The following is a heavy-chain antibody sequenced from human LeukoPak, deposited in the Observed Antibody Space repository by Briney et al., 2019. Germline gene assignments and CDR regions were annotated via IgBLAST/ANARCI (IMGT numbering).Heavy chain of an antibody. CDR1: GFTVCHNY. CDR3: ARDLSGPLDY. D-gene: IGHD5-12*01. J-gene: IGHJ4*02. CDR2: IYSGGST. V-gene: IGHV3-66*01. Sequence: PGGSLRLSCAASGFTVCHNYMSWVRQAPGKGLEWVSVIYSGGSTNYADSVKGRFTISRDNSKNTLYLQMNSLRAEDTAVYYCARDLSGPLDYWGQGTLVTVSS.